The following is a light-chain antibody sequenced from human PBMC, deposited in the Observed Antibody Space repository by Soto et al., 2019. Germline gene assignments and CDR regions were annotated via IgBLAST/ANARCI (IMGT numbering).Light chain of an antibody. V-gene: IGKV1-33*01. CDR1: QDIGNY. CDR2: DAS. Sequence: DIQMTQSPSSLSPSVGDRVTITCQASQDIGNYLSWYQQKPGKAPTLLIYDASNLETGVPSRFSGSGSGTDFTFTISSLQPEDIATYYCQQYDSLPTFGQGTRLEIK. CDR3: QQYDSLPT. J-gene: IGKJ5*01.